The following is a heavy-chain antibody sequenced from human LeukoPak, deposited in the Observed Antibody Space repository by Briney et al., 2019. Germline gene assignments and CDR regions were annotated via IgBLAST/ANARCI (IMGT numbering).Heavy chain of an antibody. D-gene: IGHD2-21*02. Sequence: PGGSLRLSCAASGFTFRNYGMHWVRQAPGKGLEWVALISFDGGYYYYSDSVKGRFTISTDNSKNTLYLQMSSLKTEDTAVYYCAKELYPATAGAHDAFDISGQGTMVTVSS. J-gene: IGHJ3*02. CDR2: ISFDGGYY. CDR1: GFTFRNYG. V-gene: IGHV3-30*18. CDR3: AKELYPATAGAHDAFDI.